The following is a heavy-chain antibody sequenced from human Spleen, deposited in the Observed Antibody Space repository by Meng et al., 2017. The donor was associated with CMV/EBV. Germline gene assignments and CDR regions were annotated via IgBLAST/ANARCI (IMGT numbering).Heavy chain of an antibody. CDR3: ATPGIFGVGNPYYYYYGMDV. CDR2: MDPNSDNT. CDR1: GYTFTSYD. V-gene: IGHV1-8*01. J-gene: IGHJ6*02. D-gene: IGHD3-3*01. Sequence: ASVKVSCKASGYTFTSYDINWVRQATGQGLEWMGWMDPNSDNTGYAQNFQGRVTMTRNSSISTAYMELSSLRSEDTAVYYCATPGIFGVGNPYYYYYGMDVWGQGTTVTVSS.